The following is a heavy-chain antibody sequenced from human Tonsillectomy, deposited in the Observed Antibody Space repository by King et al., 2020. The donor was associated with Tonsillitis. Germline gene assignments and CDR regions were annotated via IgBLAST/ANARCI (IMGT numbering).Heavy chain of an antibody. J-gene: IGHJ5*02. D-gene: IGHD2-21*02. CDR3: AAWHIVVVTAKSGYFDP. CDR2: IITLFNSA. Sequence: EQLVQSGAEVKKPGSSVKVSCKASEGAFSTYAITWVRQAPGQGLEWVGGIITLFNSANYAQKFQGRVTITADESTGTAYMELSSLRSDDTAVYYCAAWHIVVVTAKSGYFDPWGQGTLVTVSS. V-gene: IGHV1-69*01. CDR1: EGAFSTYA.